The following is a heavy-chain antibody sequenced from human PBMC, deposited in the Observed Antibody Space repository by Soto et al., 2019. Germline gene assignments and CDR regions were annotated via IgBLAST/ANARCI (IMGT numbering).Heavy chain of an antibody. D-gene: IGHD6-13*01. CDR1: GGSFSGYY. J-gene: IGHJ6*02. CDR2: INHSGST. V-gene: IGHV4-34*01. Sequence: SETLSLTCAVYGGSFSGYYWSWIRQPPGKGLEWIGEINHSGSTNYNPSLKSRVTISVDTSKNQFSLKLSSVTAADTAVYYCARAPAAAGLYYYYGMDVWGQGTTGTVSS. CDR3: ARAPAAAGLYYYYGMDV.